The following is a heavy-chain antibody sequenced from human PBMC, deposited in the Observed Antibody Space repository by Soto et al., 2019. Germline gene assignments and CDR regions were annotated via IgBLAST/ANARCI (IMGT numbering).Heavy chain of an antibody. D-gene: IGHD3-10*01. J-gene: IGHJ4*02. CDR1: GFTFSSYS. CDR2: ISSSSSTI. V-gene: IGHV3-48*02. CDR3: ARDPYFYGSGPPDY. Sequence: PGGSLRLSCAASGFTFSSYSMHWVRQAPGKGLEWVSYISSSSSTIYYADSVKGRFTISRDKAKNSLYLQMNSLRDEDTAVYYCARDPYFYGSGPPDYWGQGTLVTVPQ.